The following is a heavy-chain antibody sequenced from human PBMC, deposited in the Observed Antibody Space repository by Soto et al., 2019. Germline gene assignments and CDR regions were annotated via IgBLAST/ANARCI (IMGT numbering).Heavy chain of an antibody. CDR1: GFTFSSYA. CDR3: AKDEIVVVPAAIPAEYFQH. Sequence: EVQLLESGGGLVQPGGSLRLSCAASGFTFSSYAMSWVRQAPGKGLEWVSAISGSGGSTYYADSVKGRFTISRDNSKNTVYLQMNSLRAEDTAVYYCAKDEIVVVPAAIPAEYFQHWGQGTLVTVSS. D-gene: IGHD2-2*01. J-gene: IGHJ1*01. CDR2: ISGSGGST. V-gene: IGHV3-23*01.